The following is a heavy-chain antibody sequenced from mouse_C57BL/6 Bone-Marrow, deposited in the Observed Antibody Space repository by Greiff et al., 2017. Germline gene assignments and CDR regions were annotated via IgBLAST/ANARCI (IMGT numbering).Heavy chain of an antibody. CDR3: ARSHYDYYFDY. CDR2: IYPRSGNT. J-gene: IGHJ2*01. Sequence: VKLMESGAELARPGASVKLSCKASGYTFTSYGISWVKQRTGQGLEWIGEIYPRSGNTYYNEKFKGKATLTVDKSSSTAYMELRSLTSEDSAVYYCARSHYDYYFDYWGQGTTLTVSS. D-gene: IGHD2-4*01. V-gene: IGHV1-81*01. CDR1: GYTFTSYG.